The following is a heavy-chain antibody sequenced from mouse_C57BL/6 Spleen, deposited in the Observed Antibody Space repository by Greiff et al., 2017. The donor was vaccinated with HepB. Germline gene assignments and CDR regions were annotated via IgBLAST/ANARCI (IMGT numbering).Heavy chain of an antibody. V-gene: IGHV2-9-1*01. CDR1: GFSFTSYA. Sequence: VHLVESGPGLVAPSQSLSITCTVSGFSFTSYAISWVRQPPGKGLEWLGVIWTGGGTNYNSALKSRLSISKDNSKSQVFLKMNSLQTDDTARYYCARNLEDDGYPFAYWGQGTLVTVSA. D-gene: IGHD2-3*01. CDR3: ARNLEDDGYPFAY. CDR2: IWTGGGT. J-gene: IGHJ3*01.